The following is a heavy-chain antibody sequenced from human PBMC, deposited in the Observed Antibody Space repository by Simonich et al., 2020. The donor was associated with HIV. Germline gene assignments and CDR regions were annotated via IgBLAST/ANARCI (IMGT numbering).Heavy chain of an antibody. Sequence: QVQLVQSGAEMKKPGASVKVSCKASGYTFTGYYMHWMRQAPGQGLEWMGWINPNTGATNYAQKFQDRVTMTRDTSISTTYMDLSRLRSDDTAVYYCARGPSTGDFDYWGQGTLVTISS. CDR3: ARGPSTGDFDY. V-gene: IGHV1-2*02. CDR2: INPNTGAT. CDR1: GYTFTGYY. J-gene: IGHJ4*02. D-gene: IGHD7-27*01.